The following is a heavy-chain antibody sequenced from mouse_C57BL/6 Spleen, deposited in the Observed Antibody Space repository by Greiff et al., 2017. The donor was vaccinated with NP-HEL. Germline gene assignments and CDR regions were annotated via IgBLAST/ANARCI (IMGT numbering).Heavy chain of an antibody. J-gene: IGHJ1*03. CDR2: INPSTGGT. CDR1: GYSFTGYY. Sequence: VQLQQSGPELVKPGASVKISCKASGYSFTGYYMNWVKQSPEKSLEWIGEINPSTGGTTYNQKFKAKATLTVDKSSSTAYMQLKSLTSEDSAVYYCARVYGNFWYFDVWGTGTTVTVSS. CDR3: ARVYGNFWYFDV. V-gene: IGHV1-42*01. D-gene: IGHD2-1*01.